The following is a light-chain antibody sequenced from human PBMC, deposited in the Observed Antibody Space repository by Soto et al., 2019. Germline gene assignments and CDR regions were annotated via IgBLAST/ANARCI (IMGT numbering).Light chain of an antibody. Sequence: QSVLTQPPSSSGPPGQSVTISCTGTKNDTGVDDFVSWYPHHPRKAPRRIIYEVVQPPSGVPDRFSGSKSGNTASLTVSRTQAADGAEYFSKSYGGSNTNVFGSGTKVTVL. CDR3: KSYGGSNTNV. CDR2: EVV. V-gene: IGLV2-8*01. J-gene: IGLJ1*01. CDR1: KNDTGVDDF.